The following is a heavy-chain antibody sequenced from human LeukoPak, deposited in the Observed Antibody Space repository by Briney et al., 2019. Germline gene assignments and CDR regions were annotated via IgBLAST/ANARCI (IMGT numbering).Heavy chain of an antibody. Sequence: SETLSLTCAVYGGSFIGYYWSWIRQPPGKGREWIGEINHSGSTNYNPSLKSRVTISVDTSKNQFSQKLSSVTAADTAVYYCARYGGNVVVPAVLDYWGQGTLVTVSS. CDR3: ARYGGNVVVPAVLDY. V-gene: IGHV4-34*01. CDR1: GGSFIGYY. CDR2: INHSGST. J-gene: IGHJ4*02. D-gene: IGHD2-2*01.